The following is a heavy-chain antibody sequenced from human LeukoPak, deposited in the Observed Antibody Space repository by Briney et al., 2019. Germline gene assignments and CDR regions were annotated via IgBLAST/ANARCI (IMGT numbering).Heavy chain of an antibody. CDR2: INHSXST. D-gene: IGHD2-15*01. J-gene: IGHJ5*02. Sequence: XXIGEINHSXSTNYNPSLKSRVTISVDTSKNQFSLKLSSVTAADTAVYYCARGFRQGYCSGGSCHTTWFDPWGQGTLVTVSS. CDR3: ARGFRQGYCSGGSCHTTWFDP. V-gene: IGHV4-34*01.